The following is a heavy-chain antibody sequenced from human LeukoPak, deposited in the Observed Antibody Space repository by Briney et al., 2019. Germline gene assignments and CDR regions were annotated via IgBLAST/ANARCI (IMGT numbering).Heavy chain of an antibody. CDR3: ARVDSSGYYPQNVDY. D-gene: IGHD3-22*01. J-gene: IGHJ4*02. V-gene: IGHV4-59*01. CDR2: IYYSGST. CDR1: GGSISSYY. Sequence: SETLSLTCTVSGGSISSYYWSWIRQLPGKGLEWIGYIYYSGSTNYNPSLKSRVTISVDTSKNQFSLKLSSVTAADTAVYYCARVDSSGYYPQNVDYWGQGTLVTVSS.